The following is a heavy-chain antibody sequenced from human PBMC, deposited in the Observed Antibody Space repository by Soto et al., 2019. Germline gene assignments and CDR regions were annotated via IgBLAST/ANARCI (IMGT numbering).Heavy chain of an antibody. D-gene: IGHD1-1*01. CDR1: GFTFSYHA. V-gene: IGHV3-30-3*01. Sequence: QVQLVESGGGVVQPGRSLRLSCAASGFTFSYHALNWVRQAPGKGLEWVAVISYDGDSKYIAESVNGRLTISRDTSKNTVSLHMNSLRAEDKAMYFCARGTTTSAFSAMDVWGQGTTVTVSS. J-gene: IGHJ6*02. CDR2: ISYDGDSK. CDR3: ARGTTTSAFSAMDV.